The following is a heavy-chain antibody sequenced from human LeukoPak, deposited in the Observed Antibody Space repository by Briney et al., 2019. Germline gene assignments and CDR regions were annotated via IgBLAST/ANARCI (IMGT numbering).Heavy chain of an antibody. D-gene: IGHD2-2*02. V-gene: IGHV1-18*01. CDR2: ISAYNGNT. CDR3: ARVREYQLLYGWYYFDY. Sequence: ASVKVSCKASGYTFTSYGISWVRQALGQGLEWMGWISAYNGNTNYAQKLQGRVTMTTDTSTSTAYMELRSLRSDDTAVYYCARVREYQLLYGWYYFDYWGQGTLVTVSS. J-gene: IGHJ4*02. CDR1: GYTFTSYG.